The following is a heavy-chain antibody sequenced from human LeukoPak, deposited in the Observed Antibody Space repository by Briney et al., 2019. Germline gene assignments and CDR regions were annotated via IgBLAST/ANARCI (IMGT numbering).Heavy chain of an antibody. CDR1: GFTFSSYA. V-gene: IGHV3-23*01. D-gene: IGHD2-2*01. CDR3: AKDVSDIVVVPAATFDY. J-gene: IGHJ4*02. CDR2: ISGSGGST. Sequence: GGSLRLSCAASGFTFSSYAMSWVRQAPGKGLELVSAISGSGGSTYYADSVKGRFTISRGNSKNTLYLQMDSLRAEDTAVYYCAKDVSDIVVVPAATFDYWGQGTLVTVSS.